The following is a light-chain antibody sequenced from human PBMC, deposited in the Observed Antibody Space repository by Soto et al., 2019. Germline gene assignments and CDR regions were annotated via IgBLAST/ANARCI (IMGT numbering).Light chain of an antibody. CDR1: QSISTW. V-gene: IGKV1-5*03. CDR2: KAS. CDR3: QQYLNRWT. Sequence: DIQMTRSPSTLSASVGDRVTITCRASQSISTWLAWYQQKPGKAPKLLIYKASSLEGGVPSRFSGSGSGTEFTLTISSLQPDDFATYYCQQYLNRWTFGQGTKVEIK. J-gene: IGKJ1*01.